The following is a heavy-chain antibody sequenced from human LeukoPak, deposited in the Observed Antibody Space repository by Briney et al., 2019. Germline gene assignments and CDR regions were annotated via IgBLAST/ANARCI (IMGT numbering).Heavy chain of an antibody. Sequence: GGFLRLSCAASGFTFSSYAMSWVREAPGKGLEWVSAISGSGGSTYYADSVKGRFTISRDNSKNTLYLQMNSLRAEDTAVYYCAKGTPGYCSGGSCFFDYWGQRTLVTVSS. CDR2: ISGSGGST. CDR1: GFTFSSYA. CDR3: AKGTPGYCSGGSCFFDY. J-gene: IGHJ4*02. V-gene: IGHV3-23*01. D-gene: IGHD2-15*01.